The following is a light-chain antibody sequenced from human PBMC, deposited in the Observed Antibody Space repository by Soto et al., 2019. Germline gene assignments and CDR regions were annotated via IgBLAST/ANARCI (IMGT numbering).Light chain of an antibody. CDR1: SSDVGGYNY. J-gene: IGLJ1*01. Sequence: QSALTQPRSVPGSPGQSVTISCTGTSSDVGGYNYVSWYQQHPGKAPKLMIYDVSKRPSGVPDRFSGSKSGNTASLTISGLQAEDEADYYCCSYAGSYGVFGTGTKVTV. V-gene: IGLV2-11*01. CDR2: DVS. CDR3: CSYAGSYGV.